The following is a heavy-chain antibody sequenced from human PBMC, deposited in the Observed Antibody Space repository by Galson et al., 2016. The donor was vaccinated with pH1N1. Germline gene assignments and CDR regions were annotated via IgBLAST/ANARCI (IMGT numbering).Heavy chain of an antibody. V-gene: IGHV1-8*03. J-gene: IGHJ4*02. CDR3: ARSLAWNYGDY. CDR2: VRPNSGDT. Sequence: SVKVSCKASGYTFTNYDFNWVRQATGQGLEWMGWVRPNSGDTGFAQKFQGRVTITRNTSISTAYMELRSLRSDDTAVYYCARSLAWNYGDYWGQGTLVTVSS. D-gene: IGHD1-7*01. CDR1: GYTFTNYD.